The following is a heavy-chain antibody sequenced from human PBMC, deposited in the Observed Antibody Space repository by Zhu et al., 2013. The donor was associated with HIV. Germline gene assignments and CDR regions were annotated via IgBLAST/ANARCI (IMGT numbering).Heavy chain of an antibody. V-gene: IGHV1-2*04. CDR2: INPNSGGT. J-gene: IGHJ4*02. CDR1: GYTFTGYY. Sequence: QVQLVQSGAEVRKPGASVKVSCKASGYTFTGYYMHWVRQAPGQGLEWMGWINPNSGGTNYAQKFQGWVTMTRDTSISTAYMELSRLRSDDTAVYYCAIAGGYDSSGWVNFDYWGQGTLVTVSS. D-gene: IGHD3-22*01. CDR3: AIAGGYDSSGWVNFDY.